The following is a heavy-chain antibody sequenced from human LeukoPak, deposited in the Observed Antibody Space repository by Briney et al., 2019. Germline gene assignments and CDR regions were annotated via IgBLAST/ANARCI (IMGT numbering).Heavy chain of an antibody. CDR3: ARLWSTSCKGGSCPHQPNY. CDR1: GDSISSNNW. CDR2: IYHSGST. J-gene: IGHJ4*02. V-gene: IGHV4-4*02. Sequence: SGTLSLTCAVSGDSISSNNWWNWVRQPPGKGLEWIGEIYHSGSTNFNPSLKSRITISVDKSKNQFSLKLSSVTAADTAVYYCARLWSTSCKGGSCPHQPNYWGQGTRVTVPS. D-gene: IGHD2-15*01.